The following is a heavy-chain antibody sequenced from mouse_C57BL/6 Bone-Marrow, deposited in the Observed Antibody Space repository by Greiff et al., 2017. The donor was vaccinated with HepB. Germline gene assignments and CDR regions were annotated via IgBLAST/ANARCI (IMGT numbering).Heavy chain of an antibody. Sequence: EVMLVESGGDLVKPGGSLKLSCAASGFTFSSYGMSWVRQTPDKRLEWVATISSGGSYTYYTDSVKGRFTISRDTTKNTLYLHMSSLKSEDTTMYYCAIHYCYGRVAFWDRGNLVTVSA. V-gene: IGHV5-6*01. J-gene: IGHJ3*01. CDR3: AIHYCYGRVAF. CDR2: ISSGGSYT. CDR1: GFTFSSYG. D-gene: IGHD2-12*01.